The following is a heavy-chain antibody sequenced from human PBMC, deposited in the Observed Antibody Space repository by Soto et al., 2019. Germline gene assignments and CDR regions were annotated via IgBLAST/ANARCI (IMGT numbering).Heavy chain of an antibody. Sequence: QVQLVESGGGVVQPGRSLRLSCAASGFTFSSYAMHWVRQAPGKGLEWVAVISYDGSNKYYADSVKGRFTISRCNSKNTVYLQMYSLKAEDTAVYYCASGGAVCSGSPPCSYYGMDVWGQGATVTVSS. D-gene: IGHD3-3*01. CDR3: ASGGAVCSGSPPCSYYGMDV. CDR2: ISYDGSNK. CDR1: GFTFSSYA. V-gene: IGHV3-30-3*01. J-gene: IGHJ6*02.